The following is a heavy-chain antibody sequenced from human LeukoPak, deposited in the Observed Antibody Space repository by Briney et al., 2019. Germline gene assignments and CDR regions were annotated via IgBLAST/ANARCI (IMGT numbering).Heavy chain of an antibody. CDR2: ISYSGNI. CDR1: GGSISSSTYY. D-gene: IGHD3-16*01. Sequence: SETLSLTCTVSGGSISSSTYYWGWIRQPPGKGLEWIGSISYSGNISYNPSLKSRVTISVDTSKNQFSLKLSSVTAADTAVYYCARQRRLELPDYWGQGTLVTVSS. J-gene: IGHJ4*02. V-gene: IGHV4-39*01. CDR3: ARQRRLELPDY.